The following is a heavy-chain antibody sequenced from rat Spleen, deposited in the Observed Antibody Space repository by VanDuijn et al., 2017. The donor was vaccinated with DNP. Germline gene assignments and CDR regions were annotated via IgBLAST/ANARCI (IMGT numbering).Heavy chain of an antibody. V-gene: IGHV5-7*01. Sequence: EVQLVESGGGLVQPGRSLKLSCVGSGFTFSDYNMAWVRQAPKKGLEWVATISHDGSSTNDRDSVKGRFTCSSDNAKSTLYLQIDSLRSEYTATYYCARPDYWGQGVMVTVSS. CDR3: ARPDY. J-gene: IGHJ2*01. CDR1: GFTFSDYN. CDR2: ISHDGSST.